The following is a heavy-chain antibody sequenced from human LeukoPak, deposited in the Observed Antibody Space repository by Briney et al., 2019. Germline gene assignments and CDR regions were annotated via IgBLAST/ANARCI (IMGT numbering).Heavy chain of an antibody. CDR3: ARDKRHSYGRYFDH. J-gene: IGHJ4*02. CDR2: MQSSGNS. D-gene: IGHD5-18*01. V-gene: IGHV4-59*01. CDR1: GDSISTYH. Sequence: SETLSLTCSVSGDSISTYHWNWIRKPPGKGLEWITFMQSSGNSNYNPSLKSRVTMFVDTSKNQFVLNLRSVTAADTAVYYCARDKRHSYGRYFDHWGQGMLVTVSS.